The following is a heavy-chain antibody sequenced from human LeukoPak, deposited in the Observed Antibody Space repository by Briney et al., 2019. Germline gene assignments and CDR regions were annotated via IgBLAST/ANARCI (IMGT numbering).Heavy chain of an antibody. CDR1: GFTFSSYE. Sequence: GGSLRLSCAASGFTFSSYEMDWVRRAPGKGLEWVSYIGSSGGSRYYADSVKGRFTSSRDNAKNSLYLRMNSLRVEDTAVYYCAREDGDAFDIWGQGTMVSVSS. D-gene: IGHD5-24*01. CDR2: IGSSGGSR. CDR3: AREDGDAFDI. J-gene: IGHJ3*02. V-gene: IGHV3-48*03.